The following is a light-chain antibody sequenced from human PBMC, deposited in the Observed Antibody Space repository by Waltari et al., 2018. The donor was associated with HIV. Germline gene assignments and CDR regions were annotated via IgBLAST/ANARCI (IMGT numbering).Light chain of an antibody. CDR3: QQYKSWPLT. CDR1: QSVTSN. J-gene: IGKJ4*01. Sequence: EIIMTQSPATLSVTRGERATLSCRASQSVTSNLAWYQQNPGQAPRLLIYGASTRATGVAARFSGSGSGTDFTLTISSLQSEDFALYYCQQYKSWPLTFGGGTKVEI. V-gene: IGKV3-15*01. CDR2: GAS.